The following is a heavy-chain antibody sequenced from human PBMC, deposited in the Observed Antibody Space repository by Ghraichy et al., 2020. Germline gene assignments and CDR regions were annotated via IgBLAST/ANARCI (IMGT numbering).Heavy chain of an antibody. V-gene: IGHV4-59*01. J-gene: IGHJ4*02. CDR1: GGSISSYY. Sequence: SETLSLTCTVSGGSISSYYWSWIRQPPGKGLEWIGYIYYSGSTNYNPSLKSRVTISVDTSKNQFSLKLSSVTAADTAVYYCARDRKMATISWFDYWGQGTLVTVSS. CDR2: IYYSGST. CDR3: ARDRKMATISWFDY. D-gene: IGHD5-24*01.